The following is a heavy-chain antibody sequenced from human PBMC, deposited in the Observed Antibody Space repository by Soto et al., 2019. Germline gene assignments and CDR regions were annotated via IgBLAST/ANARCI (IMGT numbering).Heavy chain of an antibody. D-gene: IGHD2-21*02. CDR1: GYSFTSYW. J-gene: IGHJ6*02. V-gene: IGHV5-51*01. CDR3: ARQVGFCGGDCYPPRPWYYYYQYGKDV. CDR2: IYPGDSDT. Sequence: PGESLKISCKGSGYSFTSYWIGWVRQMPGKGLEWMGIIYPGDSDTRYSPSFQGQVTISADKSISTAYLQWSSLKASDTAMYYCARQVGFCGGDCYPPRPWYYYYQYGKDVWGQRTTVTVSS.